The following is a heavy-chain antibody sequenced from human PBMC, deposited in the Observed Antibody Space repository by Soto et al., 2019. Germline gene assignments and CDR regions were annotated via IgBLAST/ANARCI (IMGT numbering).Heavy chain of an antibody. CDR2: ISRDGGTK. CDR3: TGEVASGY. J-gene: IGHJ4*02. CDR1: GFTVSTYG. Sequence: QVQLVESGGGVVQPGRSLRLSCAGSGFTVSTYGMHWFRQATGKGLEWVAVISRDGGTKFYADSVKGRFTISKDNSRNTLFRDMNSLRSDDMAVYYCTGEVASGYWGQGTLVTVSS. D-gene: IGHD2-8*02. V-gene: IGHV3-30*03.